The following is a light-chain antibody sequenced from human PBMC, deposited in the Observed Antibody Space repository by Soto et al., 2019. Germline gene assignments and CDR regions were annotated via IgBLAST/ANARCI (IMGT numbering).Light chain of an antibody. CDR2: DVT. CDR1: SSDLGGFNY. CDR3: NSYTSSSTYV. J-gene: IGLJ1*01. V-gene: IGLV2-14*03. Sequence: QSVLTQPASVSGSPGQSITISCTGTSSDLGGFNYVSWYQQHPGKAPKLMIYDVTNRPSGVSYRFSGSKSGNTASLTISGLQAEDEADYYCNSYTSSSTYVFGTGPKVT.